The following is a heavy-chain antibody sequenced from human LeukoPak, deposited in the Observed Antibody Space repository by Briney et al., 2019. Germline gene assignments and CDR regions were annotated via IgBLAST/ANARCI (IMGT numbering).Heavy chain of an antibody. CDR2: IRSKAYGGTT. CDR3: TRDVQAVAGDGYYYMDV. CDR1: GFTFGDYA. V-gene: IGHV3-49*04. Sequence: GGSLRLSCTASGFTFGDYAMSWVRQGPGKGQEWVGFIRSKAYGGTTEYAASVKGRFTISRDDSKSIAYLQMNSLKTEDTAVYYCTRDVQAVAGDGYYYMDVWGKGTTVTISS. J-gene: IGHJ6*03. D-gene: IGHD6-19*01.